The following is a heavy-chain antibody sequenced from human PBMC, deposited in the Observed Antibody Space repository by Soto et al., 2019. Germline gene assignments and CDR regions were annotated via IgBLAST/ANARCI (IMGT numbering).Heavy chain of an antibody. D-gene: IGHD3-16*02. J-gene: IGHJ6*02. Sequence: EGALRLSCADSGFTFSSDWMSWVRQAPGKGLEWVANIKQDGSEKYYVDSVKGRFTISRDNAKNSLYLQMNSLRAEDTAVYYCARDKVITFGGVIVTYYYYGMDVWGQGTTVTVSS. V-gene: IGHV3-7*01. CDR1: GFTFSSDW. CDR3: ARDKVITFGGVIVTYYYYGMDV. CDR2: IKQDGSEK.